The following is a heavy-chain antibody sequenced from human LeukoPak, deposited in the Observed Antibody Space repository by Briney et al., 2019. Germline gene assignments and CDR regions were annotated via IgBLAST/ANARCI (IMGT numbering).Heavy chain of an antibody. CDR1: XXXXH. CDR2: INPNSGDT. V-gene: IGHV1-2*06. D-gene: IGHD2-2*01. CDR3: ARDYCSSTSCLFDY. J-gene: IGHJ4*02. Sequence: XXXXHMHWVRQAPXQGXEWMGRINPNSGDTNYAQKFEGRVTMTRDTSISTAYMELSRLRSDDTAVYYCARDYCSSTSCLFDYWGQGTLVTVSS.